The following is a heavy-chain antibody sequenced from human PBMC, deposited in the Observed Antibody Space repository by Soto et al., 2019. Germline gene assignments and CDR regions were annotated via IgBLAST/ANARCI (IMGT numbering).Heavy chain of an antibody. CDR3: ARDRLRYNWNDFPYYYYGMDV. D-gene: IGHD1-1*01. Sequence: QVQLVESGGGVVQPGRSLRLSCVASGFTFSSYAMHWVRQAPGKGLEWVAVISYDGSNKYYADSVKGRFTISRDNSKNTLYLKMSSLRAEDTAVYYCARDRLRYNWNDFPYYYYGMDVWGQGTTVTVSS. CDR2: ISYDGSNK. J-gene: IGHJ6*02. V-gene: IGHV3-30-3*01. CDR1: GFTFSSYA.